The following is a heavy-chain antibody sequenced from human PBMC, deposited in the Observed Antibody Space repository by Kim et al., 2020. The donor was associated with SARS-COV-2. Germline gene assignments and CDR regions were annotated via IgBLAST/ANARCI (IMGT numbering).Heavy chain of an antibody. D-gene: IGHD3-10*01. CDR2: IYHSGST. J-gene: IGHJ5*02. CDR1: GGSISSGGYS. V-gene: IGHV4-30-2*01. CDR3: ARGRAWFGDSKEDWFDP. Sequence: SETLSLTCAVSGGSISSGGYSWSWIRQPPGKGLEWIGYIYHSGSTYYNPSLKSRVTISVDRSKNQFSLKLSSVTAADTAVYYCARGRAWFGDSKEDWFDPWGQGTLVTVSS.